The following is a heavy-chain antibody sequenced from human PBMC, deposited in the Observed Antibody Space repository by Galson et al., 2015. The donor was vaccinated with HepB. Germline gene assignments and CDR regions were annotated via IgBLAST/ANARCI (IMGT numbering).Heavy chain of an antibody. J-gene: IGHJ5*02. CDR2: ISWNSGSI. V-gene: IGHV3-9*01. CDR1: GFTFDDYA. Sequence: SLRLSCAASGFTFDDYAMHWVRQAPGKGLEWVSGISWNSGSIGYADSVKGRFTISRDNAKNSLYLQMNSLRAEDTALYYCAKDARSSSSFGFDPWGQGTLVTVSS. CDR3: AKDARSSSSFGFDP. D-gene: IGHD2-2*01.